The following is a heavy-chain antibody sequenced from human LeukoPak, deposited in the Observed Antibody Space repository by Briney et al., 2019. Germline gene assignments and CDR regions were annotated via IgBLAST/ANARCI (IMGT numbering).Heavy chain of an antibody. Sequence: GGSLRLSCEASGFTFSSYSMNWVRQAPGKGLEWVSYISSSSSTIYYADSVKGRFTISRDNAKNSLYLQMNSLRAEDTAVYYCATVYYDYVWGSYRYTSNLDYWGQGTLVTVSS. CDR3: ATVYYDYVWGSYRYTSNLDY. D-gene: IGHD3-16*02. J-gene: IGHJ4*02. V-gene: IGHV3-48*01. CDR2: ISSSSSTI. CDR1: GFTFSSYS.